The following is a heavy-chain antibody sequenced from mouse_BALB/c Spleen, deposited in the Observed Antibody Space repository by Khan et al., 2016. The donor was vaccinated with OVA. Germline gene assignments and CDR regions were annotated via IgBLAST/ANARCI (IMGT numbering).Heavy chain of an antibody. Sequence: QIQLVQSGPELKKPGETVKISCKASGYTFTDYSMHWVKQAPGKGLKWMGWINTETGEPTYADDFKGRFAFSLESSASTAYLQINNLKNEDTATYCSAVRKHWYFDVWGAGTTVTVSS. V-gene: IGHV9-2-1*01. CDR3: AVRKHWYFDV. CDR1: GYTFTDYS. CDR2: INTETGEP. J-gene: IGHJ1*01.